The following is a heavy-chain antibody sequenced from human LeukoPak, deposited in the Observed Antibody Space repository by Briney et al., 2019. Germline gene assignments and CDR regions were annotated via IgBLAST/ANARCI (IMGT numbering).Heavy chain of an antibody. CDR1: GFTFSSYA. J-gene: IGHJ4*02. Sequence: GGSLRLSCAASGFTFSSYAMHWVRQAPGKGLEWVAKIKQDGSEKYYVDSVKGRFTISRDNAKNSLYLQMNSLRAEDTAVYYCARADSSGYKTYFDYWGQGTLVTVSS. CDR2: IKQDGSEK. V-gene: IGHV3-7*01. CDR3: ARADSSGYKTYFDY. D-gene: IGHD3-22*01.